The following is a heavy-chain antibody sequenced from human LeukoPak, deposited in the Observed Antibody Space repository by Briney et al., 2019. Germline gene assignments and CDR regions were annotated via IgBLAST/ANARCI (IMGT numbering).Heavy chain of an antibody. CDR2: ISSSGSTI. D-gene: IGHD1-7*01. CDR1: GFTFSSYE. J-gene: IGHJ4*02. CDR3: ARDRDWNSGFDY. V-gene: IGHV3-48*03. Sequence: GGSLRLSCAASGFTFSSYEMNWVRQAPGKGLEWVSYISSSGSTIYYADSVKGRFTISRDNAKNSLYLQMNSLRAEDTAIYYCARDRDWNSGFDYWGQGTLVTVSS.